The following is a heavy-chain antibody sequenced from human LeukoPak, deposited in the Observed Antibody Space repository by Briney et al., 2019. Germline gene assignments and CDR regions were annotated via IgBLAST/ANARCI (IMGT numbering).Heavy chain of an antibody. CDR1: GGSISSYY. J-gene: IGHJ4*02. V-gene: IGHV4-59*01. CDR3: ARVNLGEYYFDY. CDR2: IYYSGSGST. Sequence: SETLSLTCTVSGGSISSYYWSWTRQPPGKGLEWIGYIYYSGSGSTNYSPSLKSRVTISVDTSKNQFSLKLSSVTAADTALYYCARVNLGEYYFDYWGQGTLVTVSS.